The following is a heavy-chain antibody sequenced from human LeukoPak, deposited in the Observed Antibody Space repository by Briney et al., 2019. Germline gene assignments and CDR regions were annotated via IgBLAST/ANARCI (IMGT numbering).Heavy chain of an antibody. Sequence: PSETLSLTCTVSGGSISSSSYYWGWIRQPPGKGLEWIGSIYYSGSTYYNPSLKSRVTISVDTSKNQFSLKLSSVTAADTALYYFARQGDGREFDYWGQGTLVTVSS. CDR3: ARQGDGREFDY. CDR1: GGSISSSSYY. D-gene: IGHD5-24*01. V-gene: IGHV4-39*01. J-gene: IGHJ4*02. CDR2: IYYSGST.